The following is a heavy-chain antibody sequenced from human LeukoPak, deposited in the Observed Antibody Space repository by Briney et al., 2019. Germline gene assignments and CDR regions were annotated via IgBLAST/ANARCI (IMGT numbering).Heavy chain of an antibody. Sequence: GASVKVSCKALGYPFTAFSLHWVRQAPGQGPEWMAIINPGIFTTTYAQKLQDRITVTSDTSTATVYMELRSLRLEDTAVYFCARDWARGSFDLWGQGTLVTVSS. CDR3: ARDWARGSFDL. CDR1: GYPFTAFS. CDR2: INPGIFTT. V-gene: IGHV1-46*01. D-gene: IGHD6-25*01. J-gene: IGHJ4*02.